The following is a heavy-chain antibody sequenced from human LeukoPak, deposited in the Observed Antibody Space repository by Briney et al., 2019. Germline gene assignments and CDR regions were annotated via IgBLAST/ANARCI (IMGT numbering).Heavy chain of an antibody. D-gene: IGHD1-26*01. CDR3: ALVGAVDH. V-gene: IGHV3-48*03. Sequence: GGSLRLSCAASGFTFSTYEMNCVRQARGKGLEWVSYISGSGSTISYADSVKGRLTISRDNAKNSLYLQMNSLRAEDTAVYYCALVGAVDHWGRGTLVTVSS. CDR2: ISGSGSTI. J-gene: IGHJ4*02. CDR1: GFTFSTYE.